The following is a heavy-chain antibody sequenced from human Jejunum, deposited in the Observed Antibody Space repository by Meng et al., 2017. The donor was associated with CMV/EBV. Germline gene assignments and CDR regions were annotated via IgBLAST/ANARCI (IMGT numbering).Heavy chain of an antibody. V-gene: IGHV4-38-2*02. CDR3: ARGCYTTSCYRGSFDY. CDR1: YSISSGYY. CDR2: IYHSGST. D-gene: IGHD2-2*02. Sequence: YSISSGYYWGWIRQPPGKGLEWIGSIYHSGSTYYNPSLKSRVTISVDTSKNQFSLKLSSVTAADTAVYYCARGCYTTSCYRGSFDYWGQGKLVTVSS. J-gene: IGHJ4*02.